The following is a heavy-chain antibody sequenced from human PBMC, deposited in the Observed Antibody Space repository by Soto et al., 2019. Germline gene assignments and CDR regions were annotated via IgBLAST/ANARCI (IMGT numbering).Heavy chain of an antibody. CDR2: ISGSGDST. V-gene: IGHV3-23*01. D-gene: IGHD1-26*01. CDR1: GFTFSNYS. CDR3: ATRAWGYFYLDY. J-gene: IGHJ4*02. Sequence: GGSLRLSCGASGFTFSNYSMNWVRQAPGKGLEWVSVISGSGDSTYYADSVKGRFTISRDNSKNTLYLQMNSLRAEDTAVYYCATRAWGYFYLDYWGQGTLVT.